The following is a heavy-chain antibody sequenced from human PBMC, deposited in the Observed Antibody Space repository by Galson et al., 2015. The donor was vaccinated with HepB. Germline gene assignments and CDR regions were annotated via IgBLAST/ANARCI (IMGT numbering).Heavy chain of an antibody. Sequence: SLRLSCAASGFTFTNYAMNWVRQAPGKGLEWVSAISGSGGGTYYTDSVKGRFTISRDNSKNTLYLQMNSLRADDTALYHCAKDSDYGGVSGGVFDIWGQGTMVTVSS. CDR3: AKDSDYGGVSGGVFDI. CDR1: GFTFTNYA. J-gene: IGHJ3*02. D-gene: IGHD4-23*01. V-gene: IGHV3-23*01. CDR2: ISGSGGGT.